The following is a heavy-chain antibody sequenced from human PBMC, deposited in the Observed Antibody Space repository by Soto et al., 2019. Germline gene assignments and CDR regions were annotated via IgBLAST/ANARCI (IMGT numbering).Heavy chain of an antibody. CDR1: GFTFSSYA. CDR3: AKPPDYNWNDY. CDR2: VSGSGGST. V-gene: IGHV3-23*01. D-gene: IGHD1-20*01. Sequence: PGXSLRLAFAASGFTFSSYALSWFRQAPGKGLEWISAVSGSGGSTYYADSVKGRFTISRDNSKDTLYLQMNNLRAEDTAVYYCAKPPDYNWNDYWGQGTLVTVSS. J-gene: IGHJ4*02.